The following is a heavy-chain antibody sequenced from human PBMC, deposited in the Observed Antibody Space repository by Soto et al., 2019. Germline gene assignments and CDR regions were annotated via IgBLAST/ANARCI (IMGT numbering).Heavy chain of an antibody. J-gene: IGHJ6*02. CDR2: IYYSGST. CDR3: ARPGYSSSWYISGGGDYGMDV. CDR1: GGSISSSSYY. Sequence: PSETLSLTCTVSGGSISSSSYYWGWIRQPPGKGLEWIGSIYYSGSTYYNPSLKSRVTISVDTSKNQFSLKLSSVTAADTAVYYCARPGYSSSWYISGGGDYGMDVWGQGTTVTV. V-gene: IGHV4-39*01. D-gene: IGHD6-13*01.